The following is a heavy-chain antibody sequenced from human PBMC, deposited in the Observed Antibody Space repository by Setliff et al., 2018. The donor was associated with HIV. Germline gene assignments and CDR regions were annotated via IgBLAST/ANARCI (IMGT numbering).Heavy chain of an antibody. D-gene: IGHD5-12*01. V-gene: IGHV3-9*01. CDR3: AKDIRGGFDAFDI. CDR2: ISWNSGSI. CDR1: GFTVSSNY. J-gene: IGHJ3*02. Sequence: SLKISCAVSGFTVSSNYMNWVRQAPGKGLEWVSGISWNSGSIGYADSVKGRFTISRDNAKNSLYLQMNSLRAGDTALYYCAKDIRGGFDAFDIWGQGTMVTVSS.